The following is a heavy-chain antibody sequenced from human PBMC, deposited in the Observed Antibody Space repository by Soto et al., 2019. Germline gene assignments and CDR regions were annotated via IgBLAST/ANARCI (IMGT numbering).Heavy chain of an antibody. CDR3: AKDGARIQLWFLDY. CDR1: GFTFSNAW. CDR2: IKSKTDGGTT. Sequence: GGSLRLSCAASGFTFSNAWMNWVRQAPGKGLEWVGRIKSKTDGGTTDYAAPVKGRFTISRDDSKNTLYLQMNSLRAEDTAVYYCAKDGARIQLWFLDYWGQGTLVTVSS. J-gene: IGHJ4*02. D-gene: IGHD5-18*01. V-gene: IGHV3-15*07.